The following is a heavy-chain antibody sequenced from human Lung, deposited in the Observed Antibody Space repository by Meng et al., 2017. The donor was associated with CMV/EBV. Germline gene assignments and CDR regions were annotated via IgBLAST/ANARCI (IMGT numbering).Heavy chain of an antibody. CDR1: GYTFTDYG. V-gene: IGHV1-18*01. CDR3: ARDLQYCGSTSCYDDCFDP. J-gene: IGHJ5*02. Sequence: SXXVSXXASGYTFTDYGISWVRRAPGQGLEWMGWISAYNGDTNYARNLRGRVTMTTDTSTTTAYMELRSLRSDDTAVYYCARDLQYCGSTSCYDDCFDPXGQGXLVTVSS. CDR2: ISAYNGDT. D-gene: IGHD2-2*01.